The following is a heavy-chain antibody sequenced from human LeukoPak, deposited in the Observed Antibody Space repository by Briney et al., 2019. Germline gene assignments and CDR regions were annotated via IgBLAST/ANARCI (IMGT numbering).Heavy chain of an antibody. Sequence: SSETLSLTCTVSGGSISSSRSYSGWTRQPPRKWLEWIGSIYHSGTTYYNPSLRSRIPISVDPSRDQFSLRLSSVTAADTAVFYCARHSEEDGSNPQPLDYWGQGTLVTVSS. V-gene: IGHV4-39*01. J-gene: IGHJ4*02. CDR2: IYHSGTT. D-gene: IGHD6-6*01. CDR3: ARHSEEDGSNPQPLDY. CDR1: GGSISSSRSY.